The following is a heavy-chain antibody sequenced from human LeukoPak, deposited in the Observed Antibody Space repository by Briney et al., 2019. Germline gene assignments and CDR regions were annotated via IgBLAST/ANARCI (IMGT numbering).Heavy chain of an antibody. V-gene: IGHV4-34*01. CDR2: INHSGST. CDR1: GGSFSDYY. D-gene: IGHD6-19*01. J-gene: IGHJ4*02. CDR3: ARDSDLAVAGAIDY. Sequence: SETLSLTCAVYGGSFSDYYWSWIRQPPGKGLEWIGEINHSGSTNYNPSLKSRVTISVDTSKNQFSLKLSSVTAADTAVYYCARDSDLAVAGAIDYWGQGTLVTVSS.